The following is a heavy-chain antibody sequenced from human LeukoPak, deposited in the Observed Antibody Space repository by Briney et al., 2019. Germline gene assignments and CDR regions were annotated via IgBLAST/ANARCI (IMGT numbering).Heavy chain of an antibody. CDR1: GFTFSSYA. CDR2: IKQDGSEK. CDR3: ADDIRGGGY. Sequence: PGGSLRLSCAASGFTFSSYAMSWVRQAPGKGLEWVANIKQDGSEKYYVDSVKGRFTISRDNAKNSLYLQMNSLRAEDTAVYYCADDIRGGGYWGQGTLVTVSS. J-gene: IGHJ4*02. V-gene: IGHV3-7*01. D-gene: IGHD3-16*01.